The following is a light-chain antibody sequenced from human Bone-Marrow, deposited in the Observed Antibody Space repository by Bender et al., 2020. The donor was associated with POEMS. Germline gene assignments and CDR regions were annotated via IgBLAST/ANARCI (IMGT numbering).Light chain of an antibody. CDR3: QSSDSSGRMVV. CDR2: KDS. J-gene: IGLJ3*02. V-gene: IGLV3-25*03. Sequence: SYELTQPPSVSVSPRQTARITCSGEALANLYAYWYQQKPGQAPVMLIYKDSQRPSGIPERFSGSSSGTTVTLTISGVQAEDGADYYCQSSDSSGRMVVFGGGTKLTVL. CDR1: ALANLY.